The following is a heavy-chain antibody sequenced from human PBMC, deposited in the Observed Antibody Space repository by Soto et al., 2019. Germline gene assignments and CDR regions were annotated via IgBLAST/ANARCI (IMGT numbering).Heavy chain of an antibody. CDR3: ARHGSS. J-gene: IGHJ5*02. Sequence: QMQLQESGPGLVKPSETLSLTCTVSNGSISTTSYNWGWIRQSPGKGLEWIGTIFYTGTTSYNPSLKRRVATTVDTSINQFALKLASVTAADTAVSYCARHGSSWGQGILVVVSS. CDR2: IFYTGTT. V-gene: IGHV4-39*01. CDR1: NGSISTTSYN.